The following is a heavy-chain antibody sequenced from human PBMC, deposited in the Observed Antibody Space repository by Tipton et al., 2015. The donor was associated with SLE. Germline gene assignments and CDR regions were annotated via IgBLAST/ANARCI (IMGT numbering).Heavy chain of an antibody. CDR1: SGSVSSGSYY. V-gene: IGHV4-31*03. J-gene: IGHJ4*02. CDR3: ARYFYDSSGVCLFDF. D-gene: IGHD3-22*01. Sequence: LRLSCTVSSGSVSSGSYYWSWIRQHPGKGLEWIGYVLSSGTTYYNPSLKGRPSLSLDTSQNQLSLKLSSVTSADTAVYYCARYFYDSSGVCLFDFWGQGTLFTVSS. CDR2: VLSSGTT.